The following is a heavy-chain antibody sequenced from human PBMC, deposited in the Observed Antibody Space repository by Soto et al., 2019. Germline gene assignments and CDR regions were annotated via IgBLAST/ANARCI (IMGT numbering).Heavy chain of an antibody. CDR2: ISYDGSNK. V-gene: IGHV3-30*18. D-gene: IGHD4-17*01. Sequence: GGSLRLSCAASGFTFSSYGMHWVRQAPGKGLEWVAVISYDGSNKYYADSVKGRFTISRDNSKNTLYLQMNSLRAEDTAVYYCAKDRGLLFTVTTRTPTGHWGQGTLVTVSS. CDR3: AKDRGLLFTVTTRTPTGH. J-gene: IGHJ4*02. CDR1: GFTFSSYG.